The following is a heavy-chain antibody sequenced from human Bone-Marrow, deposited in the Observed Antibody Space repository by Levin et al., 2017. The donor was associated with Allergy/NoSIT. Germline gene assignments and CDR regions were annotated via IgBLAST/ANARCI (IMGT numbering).Heavy chain of an antibody. CDR1: GFTFRSYG. Sequence: LSLPCAASGFTFRSYGMHWVRPAPGKGLEWVAVIWYDGSNKYYADSVKGRFTISRDNSKNTLYLQMNSLRAEDTAVYYCARGRVLGFDYWGQGTLVTVSS. J-gene: IGHJ4*02. D-gene: IGHD2-8*02. CDR2: IWYDGSNK. CDR3: ARGRVLGFDY. V-gene: IGHV3-33*01.